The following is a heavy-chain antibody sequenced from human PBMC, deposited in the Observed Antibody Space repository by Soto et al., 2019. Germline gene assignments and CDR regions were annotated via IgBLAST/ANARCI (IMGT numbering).Heavy chain of an antibody. CDR2: IDTSESQT. V-gene: IGHV5-10-1*01. D-gene: IGHD3-3*01. CDR3: ARPTTFGVVTRPLDGMDV. J-gene: IGHJ6*02. CDR1: GYMFACYW. Sequence: PGETLKIFCTGSGYMFACYWITGVRQKAGKCLGWMGRIDTSESQTYYRPYFRSRVTNSVTKSITTVFLQWSRLKASDTAMYYCARPTTFGVVTRPLDGMDVWAQGTTVAVTS.